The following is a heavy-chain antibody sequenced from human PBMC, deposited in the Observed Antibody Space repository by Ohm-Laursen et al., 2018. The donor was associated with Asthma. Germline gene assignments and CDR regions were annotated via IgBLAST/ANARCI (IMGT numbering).Heavy chain of an antibody. CDR2: ISSSSSTI. Sequence: SLRLSCAASGYTFSSYSMNWVRQAPGKGLEWVSYISSSSSTIYYADSVKGRFTISRDNAKNSLYLQMNSLRAEDTAVYYCARALWELLYAFDIWGQGTMVTVSS. D-gene: IGHD1-26*01. V-gene: IGHV3-48*01. J-gene: IGHJ3*02. CDR3: ARALWELLYAFDI. CDR1: GYTFSSYS.